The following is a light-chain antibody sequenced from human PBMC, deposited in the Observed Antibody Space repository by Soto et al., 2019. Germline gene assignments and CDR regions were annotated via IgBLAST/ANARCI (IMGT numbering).Light chain of an antibody. J-gene: IGKJ3*01. V-gene: IGKV1-33*01. CDR1: QDIRKY. CDR2: GAS. CDR3: QHYDHLPPFT. Sequence: DIQMTQSPSSLSASVGDRVTITCQASQDIRKYLSWYQQKPGKAPKLLIYGASYLETGVPSRFSGSGYGTEFTFTISSLQPEDIATYYCQHYDHLPPFTFGPGTKVAFK.